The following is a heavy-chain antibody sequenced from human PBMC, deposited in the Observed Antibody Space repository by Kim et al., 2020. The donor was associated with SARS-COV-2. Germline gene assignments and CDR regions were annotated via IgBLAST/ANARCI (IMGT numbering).Heavy chain of an antibody. Sequence: SETLSLTCTVSGGSVSSGSYYWSWIRQPPGKGLEWIGYIYYSGSTNYNPSLKSRVTISVDTSKNQFSLKLSSVTAADTAVYYCATTPVRYCSSTSCYTRYYYGMDVWGQGTTVTVSS. CDR2: IYYSGST. J-gene: IGHJ6*02. CDR3: ATTPVRYCSSTSCYTRYYYGMDV. CDR1: GGSVSSGSYY. D-gene: IGHD2-2*02. V-gene: IGHV4-61*01.